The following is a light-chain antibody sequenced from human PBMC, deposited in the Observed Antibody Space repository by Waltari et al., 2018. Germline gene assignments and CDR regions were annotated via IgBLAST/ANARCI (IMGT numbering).Light chain of an antibody. CDR1: NLRHYY. V-gene: IGLV3-19*01. Sequence: SSELTQDPAVSVALGQTVRITCQGDNLRHYYASWYQQKPGQAPVLVIYGKNNRPSGIPDRFSGSSSGNTASLTITGAQAEDEADYYCNSRDSSGSHLVFGGGTKLTVL. J-gene: IGLJ2*01. CDR3: NSRDSSGSHLV. CDR2: GKN.